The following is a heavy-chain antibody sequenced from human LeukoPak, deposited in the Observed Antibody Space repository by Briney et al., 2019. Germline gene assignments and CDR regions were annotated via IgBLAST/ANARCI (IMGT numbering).Heavy chain of an antibody. CDR3: TRVYSSGWPFDY. V-gene: IGHV4-38-2*01. CDR2: MYHGGDT. J-gene: IGHJ4*02. CDR1: GYSITSCYH. D-gene: IGHD6-19*01. Sequence: SETLSLTCAVSGYSITSCYHWGWIRPAPGEGLEWIGSMYHGGDTYDNPSLKRRVTLSVDTSNNQFSLNLRSVTAADTAVYYCTRVYSSGWPFDYWGQG.